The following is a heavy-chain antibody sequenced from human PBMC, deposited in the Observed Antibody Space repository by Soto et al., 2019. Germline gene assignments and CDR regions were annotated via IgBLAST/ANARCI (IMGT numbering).Heavy chain of an antibody. Sequence: GGAPRHSCSTPGFTLRKHEKHWGRPAPGEGLEYVSGISNNGAHTDYAKSVKGRFTISRDNSENTLYLQMGSLRAEDMALYYCARRGYGSRWPNVYMDVWGKGTTVTVSS. CDR3: ARRGYGSRWPNVYMDV. D-gene: IGHD6-13*01. CDR1: GFTLRKHE. CDR2: ISNNGAHT. J-gene: IGHJ6*03. V-gene: IGHV3-64*01.